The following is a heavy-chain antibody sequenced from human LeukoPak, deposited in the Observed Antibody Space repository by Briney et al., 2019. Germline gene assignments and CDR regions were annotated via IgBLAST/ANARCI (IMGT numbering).Heavy chain of an antibody. CDR3: AKVPQPDYYFDY. CDR1: GFIFSSYD. J-gene: IGHJ4*02. V-gene: IGHV3-23*01. Sequence: PGGSLRLSCSASGFIFSSYDMSWVRQAPGKGLEWVSSISGSGDRTIYADSARGRLIISRDKSKNTLYLQVSSLRAEDTAVYYCAKVPQPDYYFDYWGQGSLVTVSS. CDR2: ISGSGDRT.